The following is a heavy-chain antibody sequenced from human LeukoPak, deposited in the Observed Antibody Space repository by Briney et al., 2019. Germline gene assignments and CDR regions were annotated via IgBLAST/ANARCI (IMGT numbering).Heavy chain of an antibody. J-gene: IGHJ6*03. CDR3: ARGGRVNYYYYMDV. CDR1: GGSFSGYY. Sequence: SETLSLTCAVYGGSFSGYYWSWIRQPPGKGLEWNGEINHSGSTNYNPSLKSRVTISVDTSKNQFSLKLSSVTAADTAVYYCARGGRVNYYYYMDVWGKGTTVTVSS. V-gene: IGHV4-34*01. D-gene: IGHD3-10*01. CDR2: INHSGST.